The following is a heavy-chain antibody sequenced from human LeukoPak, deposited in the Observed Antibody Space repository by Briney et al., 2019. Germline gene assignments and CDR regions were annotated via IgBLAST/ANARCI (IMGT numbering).Heavy chain of an antibody. CDR3: ARVWFGEFTGWFDP. V-gene: IGHV4-59*01. D-gene: IGHD3-10*01. J-gene: IGHJ5*02. Sequence: SETLSLTCTVSGGSISSYYLSWIRQPPGKGLEWIGYIYYSGSTNYNPSLKSRVTISVDTSKNQFSLKLSSVTAADTAVYYCARVWFGEFTGWFDPWGQGTLVTVSS. CDR1: GGSISSYY. CDR2: IYYSGST.